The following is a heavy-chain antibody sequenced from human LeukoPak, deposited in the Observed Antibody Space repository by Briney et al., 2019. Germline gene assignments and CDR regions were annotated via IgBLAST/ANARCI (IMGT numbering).Heavy chain of an antibody. V-gene: IGHV3-74*01. J-gene: IGHJ4*02. CDR3: ARDPRIAAAGVPY. CDR1: GFTFSSHW. CDR2: INSDGSSI. Sequence: GGSLRLSCAASGFTFSSHWMHWVRQAPGKGLVWVSRINSDGSSISYADSVKGRFTISRDNAKNSLYLQMNSLRAEDTAVYYCARDPRIAAAGVPYWGQGTLVTVSS. D-gene: IGHD6-13*01.